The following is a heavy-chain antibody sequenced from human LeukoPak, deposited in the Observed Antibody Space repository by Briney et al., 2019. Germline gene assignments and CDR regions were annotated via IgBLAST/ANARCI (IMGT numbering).Heavy chain of an antibody. J-gene: IGHJ4*02. CDR2: IYTGGGR. V-gene: IGHV3-53*01. Sequence: GGSLRLSCAASGFTVSSYYMNWVRQAPGKELEWVSVIYTGGGRYYADSVRGRFTISRDTSKNMVFLQMNSLRVEDTAVYYCTRRGGYNYIDYWGQGTLVTVSS. CDR3: TRRGGYNYIDY. CDR1: GFTVSSYY. D-gene: IGHD5-24*01.